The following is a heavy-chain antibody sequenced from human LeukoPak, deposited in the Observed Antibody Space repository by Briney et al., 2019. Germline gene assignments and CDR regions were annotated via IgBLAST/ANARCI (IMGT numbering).Heavy chain of an antibody. Sequence: PGGSLRLSCAASGFTFSNAWMSWVRQAPGKGLEWVGRIKSKTDGGATYYAAPVKGRFTISRDDSQNTLYLEMNSLKTEDTAVYYCLTDRDGGFDYWGQGTLVTVSS. D-gene: IGHD4-23*01. V-gene: IGHV3-15*01. J-gene: IGHJ4*02. CDR2: IKSKTDGGAT. CDR3: LTDRDGGFDY. CDR1: GFTFSNAW.